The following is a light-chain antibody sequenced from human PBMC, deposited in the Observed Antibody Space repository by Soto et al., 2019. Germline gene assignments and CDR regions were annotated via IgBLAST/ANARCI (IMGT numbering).Light chain of an antibody. V-gene: IGKV1-8*01. J-gene: IGKJ5*01. CDR1: QGISSY. CDR2: AAS. CDR3: HQYYSYPIT. Sequence: AIRMTQSPSSFSASTGDRFTITCRASQGISSYLAWYQQKPGKAPKLLIYAASTLQSGVPSRFSGSGSGTDFTLTISCLQSEDFATYYCHQYYSYPITFAQGTRLEI.